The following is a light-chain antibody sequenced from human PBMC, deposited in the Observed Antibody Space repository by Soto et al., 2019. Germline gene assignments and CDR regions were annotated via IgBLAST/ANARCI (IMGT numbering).Light chain of an antibody. CDR1: QSINSRY. Sequence: EIVLTQSPGTLSLSPGERATLSCRASQSINSRYLAWYQQKPGQAPRLLIYGASSRATGIPDRFSGSGSGTDFSLIISRLESEDFAVYYCQKFGSSPRLPFGPGTKVDIK. CDR2: GAS. J-gene: IGKJ3*01. CDR3: QKFGSSPRLP. V-gene: IGKV3-20*01.